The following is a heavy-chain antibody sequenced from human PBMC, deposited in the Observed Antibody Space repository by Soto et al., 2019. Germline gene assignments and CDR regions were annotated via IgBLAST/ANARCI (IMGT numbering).Heavy chain of an antibody. CDR1: GFTFGNYG. J-gene: IGHJ4*02. CDR3: AKDRRSSWCFDY. V-gene: IGHV3-30*18. Sequence: QVQLVESGGGVVQPGRSLRLSCTGSGFTFGNYGIHWVRQAPGKGLEWVALVSYDVSDIYYSDSVKGRFTISRDNSKDTVYLEMNSLRDEDTALYYCAKDRRSSWCFDYCGQGTLVTVSS. CDR2: VSYDVSDI. D-gene: IGHD6-13*01.